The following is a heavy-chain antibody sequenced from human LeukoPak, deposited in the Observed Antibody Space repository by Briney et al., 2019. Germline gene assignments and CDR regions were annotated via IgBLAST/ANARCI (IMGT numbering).Heavy chain of an antibody. V-gene: IGHV1-8*02. Sequence: GASVKVSCKASGYTFTSYGISWVRQATGQGLEWMGWMNPNSGNTGYAQKFQGRVTMTRNTSISTAYMELSSLRSEDTAVYYCARGRMVRGVTWWFDPWGQGTLVTVSS. CDR2: MNPNSGNT. D-gene: IGHD3-10*01. CDR3: ARGRMVRGVTWWFDP. J-gene: IGHJ5*02. CDR1: GYTFTSYG.